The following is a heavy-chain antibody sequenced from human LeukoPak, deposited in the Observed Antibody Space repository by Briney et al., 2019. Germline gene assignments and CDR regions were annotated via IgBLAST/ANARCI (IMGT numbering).Heavy chain of an antibody. CDR3: ARVGIYRHITMVRGATLVPMDV. Sequence: SETLSLTCAVYGGSFSGYYWSWIRQPPGKGLEWIGEINHSGSTNYNPSLKSRVTISVDTSKNQFSLKLSSVTAADTAVYYCARVGIYRHITMVRGATLVPMDVWGQGTTVTVSS. CDR2: INHSGST. D-gene: IGHD3-10*01. V-gene: IGHV4-34*01. J-gene: IGHJ6*02. CDR1: GGSFSGYY.